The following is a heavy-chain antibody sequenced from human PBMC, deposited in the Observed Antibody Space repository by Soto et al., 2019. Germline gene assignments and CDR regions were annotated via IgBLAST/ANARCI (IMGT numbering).Heavy chain of an antibody. CDR2: IYPDDSDT. D-gene: IGHD4-4*01. CDR1: GFNFPTFW. J-gene: IGHJ6*01. V-gene: IGHV5-51*01. CDR3: ARGQYSSPRRGLDV. Sequence: PGESLKISCKHSGFNFPTFWIAWVRQMPGKGLEWMGTIYPDDSDTRYSPSFQGQVTISADKSIQTAYLQWGSLKASDSALYYCARGQYSSPRRGLDVCGQGTP.